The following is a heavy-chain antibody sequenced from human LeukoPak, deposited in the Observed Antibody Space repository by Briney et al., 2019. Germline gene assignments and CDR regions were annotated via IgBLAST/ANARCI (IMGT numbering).Heavy chain of an antibody. CDR2: ISGSGTRT. D-gene: IGHD5-18*01. V-gene: IGHV3-23*01. J-gene: IGHJ4*02. Sequence: GGTLRLSCVASGFTFSNYAMSWVRQSPEKGLEWVSAISGSGTRTYYADSVKGRFTISRDNSKNTLYVQMNSLRPDDTAVYFCTQEDPSDSYGRLWGQGTLVTVSS. CDR3: TQEDPSDSYGRL. CDR1: GFTFSNYA.